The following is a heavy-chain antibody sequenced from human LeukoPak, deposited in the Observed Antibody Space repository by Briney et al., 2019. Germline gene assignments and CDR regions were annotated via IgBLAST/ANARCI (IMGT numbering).Heavy chain of an antibody. CDR3: ARAYSSGWEVEYFQQ. D-gene: IGHD6-19*01. V-gene: IGHV4-61*02. CDR2: INTSGST. CDR1: GGSISSGSYH. Sequence: SETLSLTCTVSGGSISSGSYHWSWVRQPAGKGLECIGRINTSGSTNYNPSLKSRVTISVDTSKNQFSLKLSSVTAADTAVYYCARAYSSGWEVEYFQQWGQGTLVTVSS. J-gene: IGHJ1*01.